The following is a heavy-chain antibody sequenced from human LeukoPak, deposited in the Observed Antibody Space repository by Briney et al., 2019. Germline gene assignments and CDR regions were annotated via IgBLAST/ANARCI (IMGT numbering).Heavy chain of an antibody. J-gene: IGHJ4*02. D-gene: IGHD3-3*01. V-gene: IGHV3-66*01. CDR2: IYSGGST. CDR1: GFTVSSNY. CDR3: AKVSSRFLEWEDLDY. Sequence: GGSLRLSCAASGFTVSSNYMSWVRQAPGKGLEWVSVIYSGGSTYYADSVKGRFTISRDNSKNTLYLQMNSLRAEDTAVYYCAKVSSRFLEWEDLDYWGQGTLVTVSS.